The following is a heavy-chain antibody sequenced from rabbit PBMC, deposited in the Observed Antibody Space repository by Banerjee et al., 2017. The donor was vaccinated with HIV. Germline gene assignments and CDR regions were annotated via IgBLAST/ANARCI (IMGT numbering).Heavy chain of an antibody. J-gene: IGHJ4*01. Sequence: QEQLVESGGGLVQPEGSLTLTCTASGFSFSSSYDMCWVRQAPGKGLEYIGFIYTGDGSAYYANWAKGRFTISSTSSTTVTLQMTSLTVADTATYFCARAVSGYNLWGPGTLVTVS. CDR2: IYTGDGSA. D-gene: IGHD1-1*01. CDR1: GFSFSSSYD. V-gene: IGHV1S45*01. CDR3: ARAVSGYNL.